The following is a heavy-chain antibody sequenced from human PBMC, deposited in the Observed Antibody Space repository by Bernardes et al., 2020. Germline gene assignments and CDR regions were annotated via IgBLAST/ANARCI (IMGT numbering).Heavy chain of an antibody. CDR3: ARSLRYSSGWYYYYGMDV. CDR1: GFTVSSNY. V-gene: IGHV3-53*01. J-gene: IGHJ6*04. D-gene: IGHD6-19*01. Sequence: GGSLRLSCAASGFTVSSNYLSWVRQAPGKGLEWVSVIYSGGSTYYADSVKGRFPISRDNSKNTLYLQMNSLRAEDTAVYYCARSLRYSSGWYYYYGMDVWGKGTTVTVSS. CDR2: IYSGGST.